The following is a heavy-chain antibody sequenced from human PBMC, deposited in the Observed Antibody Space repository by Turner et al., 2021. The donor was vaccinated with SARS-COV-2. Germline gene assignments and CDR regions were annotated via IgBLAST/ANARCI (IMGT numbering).Heavy chain of an antibody. CDR3: ARSSYDFWSGYYIGGMDV. D-gene: IGHD3-3*01. CDR1: GGSISSYY. Sequence: QVQLQESGPGLVKPSETLSLTCTVPGGSISSYYCSWIRQPPGKGLEWIGYFSYSGSTNYNPSLKSRVTISGDTSKNHFSLKLSSVTAADTAVYYCARSSYDFWSGYYIGGMDVWGQGTTVTVSS. CDR2: FSYSGST. V-gene: IGHV4-59*01. J-gene: IGHJ6*02.